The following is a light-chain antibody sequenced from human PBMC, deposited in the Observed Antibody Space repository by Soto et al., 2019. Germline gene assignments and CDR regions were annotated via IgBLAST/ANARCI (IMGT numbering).Light chain of an antibody. CDR2: GAS. J-gene: IGKJ4*01. Sequence: EIVLTQSPCTLSLSPGERATLSCRASQSVSSSYLAWYQQKPGQAPRLLIYGASSRATGIPDRFSGSGSGTDFTLTISRLEPEDFAVYYCQQYGSSRLTFGGGTKVEIK. CDR1: QSVSSSY. V-gene: IGKV3-20*01. CDR3: QQYGSSRLT.